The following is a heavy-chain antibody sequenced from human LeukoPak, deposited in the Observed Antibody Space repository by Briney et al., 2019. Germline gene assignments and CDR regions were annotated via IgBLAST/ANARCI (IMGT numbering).Heavy chain of an antibody. D-gene: IGHD3-10*01. CDR1: GFTFKDYG. CDR2: INWNGGGT. CDR3: ARVRGGGFDP. Sequence: GGSLRLSCAATGFTFKDYGMHWVRQPPGKGLEWVSSINWNGGGTDYADSVKGRFTISRDNAKNSLYLQLSSLRPEDTALYYCARVRGGGFDPWGQGTLVTVSS. J-gene: IGHJ5*02. V-gene: IGHV3-20*04.